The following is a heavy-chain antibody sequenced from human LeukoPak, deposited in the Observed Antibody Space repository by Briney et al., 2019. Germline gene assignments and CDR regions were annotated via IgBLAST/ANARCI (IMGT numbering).Heavy chain of an antibody. Sequence: PSETLSLTCTVSGGSISSSSYYWGWIRQPPGKGLEWIGSIYYSASTYYNPSLKSRVTISVDTSKNQFSLKLSSVTAADTAVYYCARDIEYYDFWSGYTTGRYFDYWGQGTLVTVSS. CDR1: GGSISSSSYY. V-gene: IGHV4-39*07. CDR3: ARDIEYYDFWSGYTTGRYFDY. J-gene: IGHJ4*02. D-gene: IGHD3-3*01. CDR2: IYYSAST.